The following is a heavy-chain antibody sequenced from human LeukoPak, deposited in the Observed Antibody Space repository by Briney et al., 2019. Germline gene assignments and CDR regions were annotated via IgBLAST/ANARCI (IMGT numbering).Heavy chain of an antibody. Sequence: SETLSLTCAVYGGSFSGYYWSWIRQPPGKGLEWIGEINHSGSTNYNPSLKSRVTISVDTSKNQFSLKLSSVTAADTAVYYCARHGSYCSGGSCYRYYYYYMDVWGKGTTVTISS. CDR2: INHSGST. D-gene: IGHD2-15*01. CDR1: GGSFSGYY. J-gene: IGHJ6*03. V-gene: IGHV4-34*01. CDR3: ARHGSYCSGGSCYRYYYYYMDV.